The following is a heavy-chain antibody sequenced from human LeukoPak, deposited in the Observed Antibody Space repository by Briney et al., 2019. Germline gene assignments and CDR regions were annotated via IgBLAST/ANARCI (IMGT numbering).Heavy chain of an antibody. V-gene: IGHV4-31*03. CDR3: ASYGSGSYRFDP. Sequence: SETLSLTCTVSGGSISSGNYYWSWIRQHPGKGLEWIGYIHHSGSTYYNPSLKSRVIISVDTSKNQFSLKLNSVTAADTAVYYCASYGSGSYRFDPWGQGTLGTVSS. CDR1: GGSISSGNYY. CDR2: IHHSGST. D-gene: IGHD3-10*01. J-gene: IGHJ5*02.